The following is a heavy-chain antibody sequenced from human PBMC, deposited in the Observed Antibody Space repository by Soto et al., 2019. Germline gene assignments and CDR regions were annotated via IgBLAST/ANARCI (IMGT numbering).Heavy chain of an antibody. V-gene: IGHV4-34*01. J-gene: IGHJ4*02. CDR3: ARGQNIVRDWDY. Sequence: SETLSLTCAVYGGSFSGYCWSWIRQPPGKGLEWIGEINHSGSTNYNPSLKSRVTISVDTSKNQFSLKLSSVTAADTAVYYCARGQNIVRDWDYWGQGTLVTVSS. CDR1: GGSFSGYC. D-gene: IGHD3-16*02. CDR2: INHSGST.